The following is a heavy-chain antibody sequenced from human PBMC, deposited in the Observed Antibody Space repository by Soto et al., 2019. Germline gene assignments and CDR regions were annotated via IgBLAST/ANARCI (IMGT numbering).Heavy chain of an antibody. CDR3: ARSPPGGYHYYYGLDV. Sequence: SETLSLTCTVSGASITQYYWNWIRQSPGKGLEWIVSVSSTGSTVFNPSLTSRVTVSLDTSKNQFSLTLNSVTAADTAVYYCARSPPGGYHYYYGLDVWGQGTTVTVSS. D-gene: IGHD3-22*01. J-gene: IGHJ6*02. CDR2: VSSTGST. CDR1: GASITQYY. V-gene: IGHV4-59*01.